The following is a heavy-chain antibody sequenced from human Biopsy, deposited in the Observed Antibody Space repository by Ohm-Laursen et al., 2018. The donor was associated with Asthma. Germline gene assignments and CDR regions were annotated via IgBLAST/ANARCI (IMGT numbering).Heavy chain of an antibody. CDR2: ISSDVRE. J-gene: IGHJ4*02. CDR3: VRWRSGYPDHYSDF. D-gene: IGHD2-21*01. Sequence: SLRLSCSASGFTFRNFGMHWVRQAPGKGLEWVALISSDVREWYADSVKGRFTISRDNSKNTLDLQMNSLRGDDTAVYYCVRWRSGYPDHYSDFWGLGTLVAVSS. CDR1: GFTFRNFG. V-gene: IGHV3-30*03.